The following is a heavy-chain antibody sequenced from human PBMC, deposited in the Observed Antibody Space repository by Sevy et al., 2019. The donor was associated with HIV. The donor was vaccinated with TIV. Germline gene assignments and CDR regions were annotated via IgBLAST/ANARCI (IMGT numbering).Heavy chain of an antibody. J-gene: IGHJ4*02. CDR2: ISQSGGTT. V-gene: IGHV3-48*03. CDR1: GFIFSSYE. D-gene: IGHD4-17*01. Sequence: GGSLRLSCAASGFIFSSYEMSWVRQAPGKGLEWVSHISQSGGTTYYSDAVKGRFTNSRDNAKNSLYLQMNSLRAEDTAMYYCARDLPPSATTVAHFDYWGQGTLVTVSS. CDR3: ARDLPPSATTVAHFDY.